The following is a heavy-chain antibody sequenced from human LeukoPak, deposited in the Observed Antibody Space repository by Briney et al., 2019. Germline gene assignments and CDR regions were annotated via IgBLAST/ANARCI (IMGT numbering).Heavy chain of an antibody. CDR2: IYDSGST. CDR1: GGSVSSGIYY. Sequence: SETLSLTCTVSGGSVSSGIYYWSWIRQPPGKGLEWIGYIYDSGSTNYNPSLKSRVTISVDTSKNQFSLKLSSVTAADTAVYYCARDPSGYFNYWGQGTLVTVSS. CDR3: ARDPSGYFNY. J-gene: IGHJ4*02. V-gene: IGHV4-61*01. D-gene: IGHD3-22*01.